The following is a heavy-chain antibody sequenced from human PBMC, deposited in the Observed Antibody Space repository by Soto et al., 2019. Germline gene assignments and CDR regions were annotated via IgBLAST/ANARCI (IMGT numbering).Heavy chain of an antibody. D-gene: IGHD4-17*01. Sequence: GGSLRLSCAASGFGFSTHALSWVRQAPGKGLEWLSSITNTGITTHYADSVKGRFTISRENSRNTLHLQMNNLRVDDTAVYYCAKGFDYGDTKRIDHWGQGTRVTVSS. V-gene: IGHV3-23*01. CDR3: AKGFDYGDTKRIDH. J-gene: IGHJ4*02. CDR1: GFGFSTHA. CDR2: ITNTGITT.